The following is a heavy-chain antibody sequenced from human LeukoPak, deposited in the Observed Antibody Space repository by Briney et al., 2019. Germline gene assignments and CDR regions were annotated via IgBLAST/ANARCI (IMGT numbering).Heavy chain of an antibody. D-gene: IGHD4-11*01. Sequence: AGSLRLSCAASGFTFSSYSMNWVRQAPGKGLEWVSSISSSSSYIYYADSVKGRFTISRDNAKNSLYLQMNSLRAEDTAVYYCARDYRSPYAYFDYWGQGTLVTVSS. J-gene: IGHJ4*02. CDR2: ISSSSSYI. CDR3: ARDYRSPYAYFDY. CDR1: GFTFSSYS. V-gene: IGHV3-21*01.